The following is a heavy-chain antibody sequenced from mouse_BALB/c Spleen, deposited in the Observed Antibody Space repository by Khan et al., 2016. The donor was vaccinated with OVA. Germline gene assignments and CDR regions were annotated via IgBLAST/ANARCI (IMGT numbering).Heavy chain of an antibody. CDR2: INPHIGET. CDR3: ARIYGSDFDY. Sequence: VQLQQSGPELVKPGASVKISCKASGYSFTGYFMNWVMQSHGKSLEWIGRINPHIGETFYNPKFKGKATLTVDESSSTAHMELRSLASEDSAVDYCARIYGSDFDYWGQGTTRTVSS. V-gene: IGHV1-20*02. D-gene: IGHD1-1*01. CDR1: GYSFTGYF. J-gene: IGHJ2*01.